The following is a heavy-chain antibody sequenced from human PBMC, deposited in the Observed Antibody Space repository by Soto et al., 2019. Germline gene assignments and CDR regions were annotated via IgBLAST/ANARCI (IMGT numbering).Heavy chain of an antibody. CDR2: ISYGGSNK. Sequence: PGKGLEWVAVISYGGSNKSYADSVKCRVTISRDNLKNPLYLQMNSMRTEDTAVYYCSCQAEDGIRDCSTVSAFLLNRTSDL. J-gene: IGHJ2*01. D-gene: IGHD3-9*01. V-gene: IGHV3-30-3*01. CDR3: SCQAEDGIRDCSTVSAFLLNRTSDL.